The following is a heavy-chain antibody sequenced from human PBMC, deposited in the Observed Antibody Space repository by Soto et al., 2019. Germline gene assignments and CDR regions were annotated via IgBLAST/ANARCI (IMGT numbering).Heavy chain of an antibody. CDR3: AKRGTSSRYSVDS. D-gene: IGHD6-6*01. V-gene: IGHV5-51*01. CDR1: GYTFTSYW. J-gene: IGHJ5*01. Sequence: PGESLKISCKASGYTFTSYWIAWVRQMSGKGLEWMGTISPGDSYTKYSPSFEGQVTFSADRSITTAYLQWSSLEASDTAMYYCAKRGTSSRYSVDSWGQGTLVTVSS. CDR2: ISPGDSYT.